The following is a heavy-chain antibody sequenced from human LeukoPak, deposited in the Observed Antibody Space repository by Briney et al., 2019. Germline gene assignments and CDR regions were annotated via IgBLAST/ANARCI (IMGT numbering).Heavy chain of an antibody. V-gene: IGHV4-31*03. CDR3: ARDSRLYAFDI. J-gene: IGHJ3*02. CDR1: GGSISSGGYY. Sequence: SETPSLTCTVSGGSISSGGYYWSWIRQHPGKGLEWIGYIYYSGSTYYNPSLKSRVTISVDTSKNQFSLKLSSVTAADTAVYYCARDSRLYAFDIWGQGTMVTVSS. CDR2: IYYSGST.